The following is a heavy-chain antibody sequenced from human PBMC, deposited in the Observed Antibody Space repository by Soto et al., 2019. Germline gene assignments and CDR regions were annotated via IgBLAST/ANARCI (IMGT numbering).Heavy chain of an antibody. CDR1: GGSISSYY. Sequence: SETLSLTCTVSGGSISSYYLSWIRQPPGKGLEWIGYIYYSGSTNYNPSLKSRVTISVDTSKNQFSLRLSSVTAADTAVYYCARVIGPYYDFWSGYGMDVWGQGTTVTVSS. D-gene: IGHD3-3*01. J-gene: IGHJ6*02. CDR2: IYYSGST. V-gene: IGHV4-59*01. CDR3: ARVIGPYYDFWSGYGMDV.